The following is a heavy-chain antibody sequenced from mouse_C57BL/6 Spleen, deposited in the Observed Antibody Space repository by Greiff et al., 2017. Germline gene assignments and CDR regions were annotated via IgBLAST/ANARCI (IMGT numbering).Heavy chain of an antibody. Sequence: LVESGPELVKPGASVKISCKASGYSFTDYNMNWVKQSNGKSLEWIGVINPNYGTTSYNQKFKGKATLTVDQSSSTAYMQLNSLTSEDSAVYDCARPAYYSNSFAYWGQGTLVTVSA. J-gene: IGHJ3*01. D-gene: IGHD2-5*01. CDR1: GYSFTDYN. V-gene: IGHV1-39*01. CDR2: INPNYGTT. CDR3: ARPAYYSNSFAY.